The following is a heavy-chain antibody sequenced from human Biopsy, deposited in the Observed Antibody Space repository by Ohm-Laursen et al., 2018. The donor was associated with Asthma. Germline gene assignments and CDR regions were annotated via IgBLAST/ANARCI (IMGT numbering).Heavy chain of an antibody. V-gene: IGHV3-30*03. CDR3: ASRGGDFWSGYYMDY. J-gene: IGHJ4*02. CDR1: GFSFGSFG. D-gene: IGHD3-3*01. CDR2: ISFDGRYE. Sequence: SSLRLSCAASGFSFGSFGMHWVRQVPGKGPEWVALISFDGRYEYYADSVKGRFTISRDNPMKRLYLQMSSLTAEDTAVHYCASRGGDFWSGYYMDYWGQGTLVTVSS.